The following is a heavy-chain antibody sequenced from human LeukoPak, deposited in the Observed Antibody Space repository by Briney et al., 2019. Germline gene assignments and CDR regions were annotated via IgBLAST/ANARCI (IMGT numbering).Heavy chain of an antibody. Sequence: PGGSLRLSCAASGFTFSSYAMSWVRQAPGKGLEWVSSISDGGGSTDYADSVKGRFTISRDNSKNTLYLQMNSLRAEDTAVYYCARSDYYDSSGYYPDYWGQGTLVTVSS. J-gene: IGHJ4*02. CDR3: ARSDYYDSSGYYPDY. CDR1: GFTFSSYA. V-gene: IGHV3-23*01. D-gene: IGHD3-22*01. CDR2: ISDGGGST.